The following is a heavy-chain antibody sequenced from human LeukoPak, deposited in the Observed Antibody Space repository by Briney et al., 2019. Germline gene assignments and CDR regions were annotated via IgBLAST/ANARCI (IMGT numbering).Heavy chain of an antibody. CDR2: ISSSGSTI. Sequence: PGGSLRLSCAASGFTFSDYYMSWIRQAPGKGLEWVSYISSSGSTIYYADSVKGRFTISRDNAKNSLYLQMNSLRAEDMAVYYCARHIVVVPAAMSPWGQGTLVTVSS. V-gene: IGHV3-11*04. CDR3: ARHIVVVPAAMSP. CDR1: GFTFSDYY. D-gene: IGHD2-2*01. J-gene: IGHJ5*02.